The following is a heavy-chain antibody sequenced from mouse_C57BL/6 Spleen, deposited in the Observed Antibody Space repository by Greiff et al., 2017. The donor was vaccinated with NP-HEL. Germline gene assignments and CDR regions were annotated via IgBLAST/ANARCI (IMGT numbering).Heavy chain of an antibody. D-gene: IGHD2-2*01. CDR3: ARGGYDEAWFAY. Sequence: VMLVESGAELVRPGTSVKMSCKASGYAFTNYLIEWVKQRPGQGLEWIGVINPGSGGTNYNEKFKGKATLTADKSSSTAYMQLSSLTSEDAAVYFCARGGYDEAWFAYWGQGTLVTVSA. V-gene: IGHV1-54*01. J-gene: IGHJ3*01. CDR2: INPGSGGT. CDR1: GYAFTNYL.